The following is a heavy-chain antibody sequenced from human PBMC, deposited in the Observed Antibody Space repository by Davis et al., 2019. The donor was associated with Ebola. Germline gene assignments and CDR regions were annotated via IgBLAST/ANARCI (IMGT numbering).Heavy chain of an antibody. CDR2: TYYTSKWNN. D-gene: IGHD5-12*01. V-gene: IGHV6-1*01. CDR3: ARGWLRTGFDY. J-gene: IGHJ4*02. CDR1: GDSVSINSGG. Sequence: HSQTHSLTCAISGDSVSINSGGWNWIRQSPSRGLEWLGRTYYTSKWNNDYAVSMKSRITINADTAKNQYSMQLNSVTPEDTAVYYCARGWLRTGFDYWGQGILVTVSS.